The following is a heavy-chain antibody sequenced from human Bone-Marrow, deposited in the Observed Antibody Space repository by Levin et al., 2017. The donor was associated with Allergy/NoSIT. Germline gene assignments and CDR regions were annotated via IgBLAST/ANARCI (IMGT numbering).Heavy chain of an antibody. CDR2: IYYSGST. CDR1: GGSISSSSYY. V-gene: IGHV4-39*07. J-gene: IGHJ6*02. D-gene: IGHD5-12*01. Sequence: ESLKISCTVSGGSISSSSYYWGWIRQPPGKGLEWIGTIYYSGSTYYNPSLKSRVTISIDMSKNQFSLKLSSVTAADTAVYYCAREVAYDGPSDYSGMHVWGQGTTVTVSS. CDR3: AREVAYDGPSDYSGMHV.